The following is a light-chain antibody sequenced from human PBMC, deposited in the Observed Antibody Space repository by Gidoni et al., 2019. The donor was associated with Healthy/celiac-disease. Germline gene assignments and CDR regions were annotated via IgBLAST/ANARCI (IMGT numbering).Light chain of an antibody. Sequence: SSELTQDPALSVALGQTVRITCQGDSLRSYYASWYQQKPGQAPVLVIYGKNNRPSGLPDRFSGSSSGNTASLTITGAQAEDEADYYCNSRDSSGNHVVFGGGTKLTVL. CDR1: SLRSYY. V-gene: IGLV3-19*01. J-gene: IGLJ2*01. CDR3: NSRDSSGNHVV. CDR2: GKN.